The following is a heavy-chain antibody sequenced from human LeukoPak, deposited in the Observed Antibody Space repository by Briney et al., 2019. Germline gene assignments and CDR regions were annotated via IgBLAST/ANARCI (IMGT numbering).Heavy chain of an antibody. V-gene: IGHV1-69*13. CDR1: GGTFSSYA. CDR3: AREAEGSGSYEPAY. CDR2: IIPIFSTA. D-gene: IGHD3-10*01. Sequence: SLRLSCAASGGTFSSYAISWVRQAPGQGLEWMGGIIPIFSTANYAHKFQGRVTITGDESTSTAYMQLSSLRSEDTAVYYCAREAEGSGSYEPAYWGQGTLVTVSS. J-gene: IGHJ4*02.